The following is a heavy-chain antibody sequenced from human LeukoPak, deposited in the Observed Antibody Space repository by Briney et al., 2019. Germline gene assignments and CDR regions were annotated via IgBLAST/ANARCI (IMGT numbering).Heavy chain of an antibody. CDR3: ARHSGDYLGYMDV. CDR2: IDYSGST. J-gene: IGHJ6*03. V-gene: IGHV4-31*03. Sequence: SETLSLTCTVSGGSISGGGYCWSWIRHHPGKGREWIGYIDYSGSTYYHPSIKSRVTISVDTSKNQSSLKLSSVTAAATAVYYCARHSGDYLGYMDVWGKGTTVTVSS. CDR1: GGSISGGGYC. D-gene: IGHD4-17*01.